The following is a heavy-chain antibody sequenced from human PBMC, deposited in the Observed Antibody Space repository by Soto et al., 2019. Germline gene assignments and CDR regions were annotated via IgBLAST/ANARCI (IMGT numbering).Heavy chain of an antibody. CDR3: TTPIQLWSFTYYYYGMDV. Sequence: GGSLRLSCAASGFTFSSYAMSWVRQAPGKGLEWVSAISGSGGSTYYADSVKGRFTISRDNSKNTAYLQMNSLKTEDTAVYYCTTPIQLWSFTYYYYGMDVWGQGTTVTVSS. V-gene: IGHV3-23*01. CDR2: ISGSGGST. CDR1: GFTFSSYA. D-gene: IGHD5-18*01. J-gene: IGHJ6*02.